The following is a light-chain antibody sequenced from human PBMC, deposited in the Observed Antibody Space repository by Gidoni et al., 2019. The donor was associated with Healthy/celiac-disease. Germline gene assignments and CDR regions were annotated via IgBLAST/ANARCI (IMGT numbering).Light chain of an antibody. CDR2: EVS. CDR1: SSDVLSYNL. J-gene: IGLJ2*01. V-gene: IGLV2-23*02. Sequence: QSALAQPASVAGSPGQAITISCTGTSSDVLSYNLVSWYHQHPGKAPKLMIYEVSKRPSGFSNRFSGSKSGNTASLTISGLQAEDEADYYCCSYAGSSTNVVFGGGTKLTVL. CDR3: CSYAGSSTNVV.